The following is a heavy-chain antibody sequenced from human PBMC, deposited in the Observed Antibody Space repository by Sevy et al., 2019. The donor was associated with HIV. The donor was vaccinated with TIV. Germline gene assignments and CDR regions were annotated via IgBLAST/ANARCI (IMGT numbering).Heavy chain of an antibody. CDR1: GFTFNDYN. CDR2: ISTSTSTTTI. Sequence: GGSLRLSCAASGFTFNDYNLSWIRQAPGKGLEWVSYISTSTSTTTIYYADSVKDRFTISRDNAKNSIYLQMNSLRVDDTAVYYCARAAGWFDAWGQGTLVTVSS. V-gene: IGHV3-11*01. CDR3: ARAAGWFDA. J-gene: IGHJ5*02.